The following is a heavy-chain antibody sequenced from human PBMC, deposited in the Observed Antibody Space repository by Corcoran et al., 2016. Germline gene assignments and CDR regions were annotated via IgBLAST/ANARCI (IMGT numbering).Heavy chain of an antibody. CDR3: ARECSSTSCSDY. D-gene: IGHD2-2*01. Sequence: QVQLQQWGTGLLKPSETLSLTCAVYGGSFSGYYWSWIRQPPGKGLEWIGEINHSGSTNYNPSLKSRVTISVDTSKNQFSLKLSSVTAADTAVYYCARECSSTSCSDYWGQGTLVTVSS. CDR1: GGSFSGYY. CDR2: INHSGST. V-gene: IGHV4-34*01. J-gene: IGHJ4*02.